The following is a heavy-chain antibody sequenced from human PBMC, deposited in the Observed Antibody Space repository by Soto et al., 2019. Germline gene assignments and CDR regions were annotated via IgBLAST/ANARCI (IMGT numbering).Heavy chain of an antibody. CDR2: IWYDGSEE. J-gene: IGHJ3*02. Sequence: QAQLVESGGGVVQPGMSLRLSCAASGFSFKTYGMHWVRQAPGKGLEWVAVIWYDGSEEYYADSVKGRFIISRDNSKNMLYLQLNSLRVEDTAVYYCVKDWSDALDIWGQGTLVTVSS. D-gene: IGHD3-3*01. CDR1: GFSFKTYG. CDR3: VKDWSDALDI. V-gene: IGHV3-33*03.